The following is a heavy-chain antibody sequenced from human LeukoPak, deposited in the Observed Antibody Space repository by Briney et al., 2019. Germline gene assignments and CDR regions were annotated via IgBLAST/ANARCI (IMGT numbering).Heavy chain of an antibody. D-gene: IGHD2-2*01. V-gene: IGHV4-61*02. CDR2: IYTSGST. J-gene: IGHJ3*01. CDR1: GGSISSGSYY. Sequence: SQTLSLTCTVSGGSISSGSYYWSWIRQPAGKGLEWIGRIYTSGSTNYNPSLKSRVTISVDTSKNQFSLKLSSVTAADTAVYYCARSIPSGYCSSTSCHPSWGQGTMVTVSS. CDR3: ARSIPSGYCSSTSCHPS.